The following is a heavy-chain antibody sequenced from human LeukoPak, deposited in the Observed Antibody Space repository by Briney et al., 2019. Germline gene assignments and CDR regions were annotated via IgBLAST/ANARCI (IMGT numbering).Heavy chain of an antibody. J-gene: IGHJ4*02. CDR3: AVRFDWLLSEVGFDY. CDR1: GGSFSGYY. D-gene: IGHD3-9*01. CDR2: INHSGST. V-gene: IGHV4-34*01. Sequence: PSETLSLTCAVYGGSFSGYYWSWIRQPPGKGLEWIGEINHSGSTNYNPSLKSRVTISVDTSKNQFSLKLSSVTAADTAVYYCAVRFDWLLSEVGFDYWGQGTLVTVSS.